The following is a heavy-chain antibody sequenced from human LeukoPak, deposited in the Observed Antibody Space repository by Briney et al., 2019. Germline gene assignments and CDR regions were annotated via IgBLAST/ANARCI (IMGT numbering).Heavy chain of an antibody. CDR3: ARGRRPAGFSARYYFDF. V-gene: IGHV4-61*01. Sequence: PSETLSLTCTVSAGSISSSSYYWSWIRQPPGKELEWIGNIYYSRSTDYNPSLKSRVTISLDMSQTQFSLKLTSVTAADTAVYYCARGRRPAGFSARYYFDFWDQGTLVPVSS. CDR2: IYYSRST. CDR1: AGSISSSSYY. J-gene: IGHJ4*02.